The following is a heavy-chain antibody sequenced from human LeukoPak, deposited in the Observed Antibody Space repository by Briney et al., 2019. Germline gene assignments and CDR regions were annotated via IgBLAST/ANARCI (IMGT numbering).Heavy chain of an antibody. Sequence: KPGESLKISCKGSGYSFTNYWIGWVRQMPGKGLEWMGIIHPGDSGTRYSPSFQGQVTMSVDESITTAYLQWSSLRASDSAIYYCAGGGTYRYGSSDYWGQGTLVTVSS. D-gene: IGHD5-18*01. CDR3: AGGGTYRYGSSDY. CDR2: IHPGDSGT. J-gene: IGHJ4*02. V-gene: IGHV5-51*01. CDR1: GYSFTNYW.